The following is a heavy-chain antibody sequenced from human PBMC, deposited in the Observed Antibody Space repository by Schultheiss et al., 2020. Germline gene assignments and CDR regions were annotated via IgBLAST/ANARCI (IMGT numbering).Heavy chain of an antibody. D-gene: IGHD3-10*01. J-gene: IGHJ4*02. CDR1: GGSISSYY. CDR2: IYYSGST. CDR3: AGSRARITMVQGVTAGYFDY. V-gene: IGHV4-59*12. Sequence: SETLSLTCTVSGGSISSYYWSWIRQPAGKGLEWIGYIYYSGSTNYNPSLKSRVTISVDTSKNQFSLKLSSVTAADTAVYYCAGSRARITMVQGVTAGYFDYWGQGTLVTVSA.